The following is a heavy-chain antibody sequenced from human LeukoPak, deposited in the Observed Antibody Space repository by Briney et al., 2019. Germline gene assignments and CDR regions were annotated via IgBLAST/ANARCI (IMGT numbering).Heavy chain of an antibody. CDR2: IYPHGRT. Sequence: SETLSLTCTVLSGSMTNSCWSWFRQAPGKGLEWLGFIYPHGRTEYNPSLKSRVAFSVDKSKMRASVSLSSVTASDTAVYYCTREGYDRSDYFLDFWGQGTLVTVSS. J-gene: IGHJ4*02. D-gene: IGHD3-22*01. CDR3: TREGYDRSDYFLDF. V-gene: IGHV4-4*09. CDR1: SGSMTNSC.